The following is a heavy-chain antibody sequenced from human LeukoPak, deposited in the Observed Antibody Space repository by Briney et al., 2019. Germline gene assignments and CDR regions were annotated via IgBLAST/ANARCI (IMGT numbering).Heavy chain of an antibody. J-gene: IGHJ4*02. CDR1: GYKFTGYY. CDR3: ARVPPVAGAWGRPLDY. CDR2: INANTGAT. D-gene: IGHD6-19*01. V-gene: IGHV1-2*02. Sequence: GASVKVSCKASGYKFTGYYIHWVRQAPGQGLECMGWINANTGATNYAQKFQGRVTMTRDTSISTAYMELSRLTSDDTAVYYCARVPPVAGAWGRPLDYWGQGTLVTVSS.